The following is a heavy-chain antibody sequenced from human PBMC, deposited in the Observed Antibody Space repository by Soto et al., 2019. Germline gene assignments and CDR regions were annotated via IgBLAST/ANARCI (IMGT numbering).Heavy chain of an antibody. CDR2: IRSQVNDYAT. D-gene: IGHD4-17*01. CDR3: TRPGPQTTVTTYASDL. CDR1: GFTFSGSA. J-gene: IGHJ3*01. Sequence: EVQLVESGGGLVQPGGSLKLSCAASGFTFSGSAMNWVRQASGKGLEWVGRIRSQVNDYATAYAASVKGRFTISRDDSENTAYLQMNSLKIEATAVYYGTRPGPQTTVTTYASDLRGQGTMVTVSS. V-gene: IGHV3-73*02.